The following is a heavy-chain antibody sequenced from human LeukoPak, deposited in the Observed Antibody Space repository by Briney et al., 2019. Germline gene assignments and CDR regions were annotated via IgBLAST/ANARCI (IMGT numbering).Heavy chain of an antibody. J-gene: IGHJ5*02. CDR1: GFTFSSYA. Sequence: PGGSLRLSCAASGFTFSSYAMSWVRQAPGKGLEWVSAISVSGGSTYYADSGKGRFTISRDNSKNTMYLQMNSLRAEDTAVYYCAKEGGSGAYYDYVWGSYPKWFDPWGQGTLVTVSS. V-gene: IGHV3-23*01. D-gene: IGHD3-16*01. CDR2: ISVSGGST. CDR3: AKEGGSGAYYDYVWGSYPKWFDP.